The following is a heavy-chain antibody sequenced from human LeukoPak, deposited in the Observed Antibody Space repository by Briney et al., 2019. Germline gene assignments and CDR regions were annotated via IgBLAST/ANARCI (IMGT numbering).Heavy chain of an antibody. CDR1: GGTFSSYA. V-gene: IGHV1-69*13. CDR3: ARGLGGYDLSRHRIPYYYYGMDV. D-gene: IGHD5-12*01. Sequence: ASVKVSCKASGGTFSSYAISWVRQAPGQGLEWMGGIIPIFGTANYAQKFQGRVTITADESTSTAYMELSSLRSEDTAVYYCARGLGGYDLSRHRIPYYYYGMDVWGQGTTVTVSS. J-gene: IGHJ6*02. CDR2: IIPIFGTA.